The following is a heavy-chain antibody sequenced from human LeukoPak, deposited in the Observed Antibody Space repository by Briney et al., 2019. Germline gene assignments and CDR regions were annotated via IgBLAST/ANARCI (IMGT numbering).Heavy chain of an antibody. D-gene: IGHD4-17*01. V-gene: IGHV3-48*04. Sequence: GGSLRLSCAASGFTFSSYGMHWVRQAPGKGLEWVSYISSSGSTIYYADSVKGRFTISRDNAKNSLYLQMNSLRAEDTAVYYCARVDYGDSVTGSSFDYWGQGTLVTVSS. J-gene: IGHJ4*02. CDR2: ISSSGSTI. CDR1: GFTFSSYG. CDR3: ARVDYGDSVTGSSFDY.